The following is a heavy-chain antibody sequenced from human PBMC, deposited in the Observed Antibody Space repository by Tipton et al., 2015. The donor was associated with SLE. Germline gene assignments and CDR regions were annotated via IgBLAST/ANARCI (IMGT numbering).Heavy chain of an antibody. CDR3: ARGLVGGGRTLPYMDA. V-gene: IGHV4-61*08. D-gene: IGHD1-26*01. Sequence: TLSLTCSVSSGSISSDGYYWSWIRQSPGKGLEWIGYVYSSGSTSYNPSLGSRVTISVDTPKNQFSLQLSSVTAADTALYYCARGLVGGGRTLPYMDAWGKGTTVTVS. CDR2: VYSSGST. CDR1: SGSISSDGYY. J-gene: IGHJ6*03.